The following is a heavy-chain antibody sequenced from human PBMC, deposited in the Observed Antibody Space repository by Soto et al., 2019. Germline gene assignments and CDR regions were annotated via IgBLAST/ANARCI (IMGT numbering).Heavy chain of an antibody. D-gene: IGHD3-10*01. CDR3: ASVLGSRRSGSYPSY. Sequence: GGSLRLSCAASGFSISDCSMNRVRRAPGKGLEWISYISTNNDAIYYADSVKGRFTISRDNAKNSLYLQMNSLRAEDTALYYCASVLGSRRSGSYPSYWGQGTLVTVSS. J-gene: IGHJ4*02. CDR2: ISTNNDAI. V-gene: IGHV3-48*01. CDR1: GFSISDCS.